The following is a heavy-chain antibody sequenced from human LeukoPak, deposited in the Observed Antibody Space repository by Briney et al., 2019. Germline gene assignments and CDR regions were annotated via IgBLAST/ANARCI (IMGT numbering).Heavy chain of an antibody. D-gene: IGHD3-16*01. CDR2: ISSSSSYI. CDR1: GFTFSSYS. V-gene: IGHV3-21*01. CDR3: AKGDLYVGFDY. J-gene: IGHJ4*02. Sequence: GGSLRLSCAASGFTFSSYSMNWVRQAPGKELEWVSSISSSSSYIYYADSVKGRFTISRDNAKNSLYLQMNSLRAEDTAVYYCAKGDLYVGFDYWGQGTLVTVSS.